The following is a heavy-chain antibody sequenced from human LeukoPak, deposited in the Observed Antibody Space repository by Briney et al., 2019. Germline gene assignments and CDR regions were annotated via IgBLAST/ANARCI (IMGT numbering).Heavy chain of an antibody. CDR2: IIPIFGTA. D-gene: IGHD3-3*02. V-gene: IGHV1-69*13. Sequence: SVKVFCKASGYTFTSYGISWVRQAPGQGLEWMGGIIPIFGTANYAQKFQGRVTITADESTSTAYMELSSLRSEDTAVYYCARGPHFTPYYFDYWGQGTLVTVSS. J-gene: IGHJ4*02. CDR1: GYTFTSYG. CDR3: ARGPHFTPYYFDY.